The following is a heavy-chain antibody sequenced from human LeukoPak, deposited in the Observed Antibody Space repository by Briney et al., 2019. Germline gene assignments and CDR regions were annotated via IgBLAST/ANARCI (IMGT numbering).Heavy chain of an antibody. D-gene: IGHD3-10*01. CDR2: IYYTGKT. V-gene: IGHV4-61*03. CDR3: ARSQNYYGSGDY. Sequence: PSETLSLTCAVSGDSVSNGNYYWSWLRQPPGKALEWIGYIYYTGKTYYNPSLEGRVTILVDTSRNHFSVKLSSVTAADTAVYYCARSQNYYGSGDYWSQGTLVTVSS. J-gene: IGHJ4*02. CDR1: GDSVSNGNYY.